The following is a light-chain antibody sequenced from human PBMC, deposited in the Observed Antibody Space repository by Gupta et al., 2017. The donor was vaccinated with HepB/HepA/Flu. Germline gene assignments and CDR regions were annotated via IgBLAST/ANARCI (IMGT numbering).Light chain of an antibody. Sequence: DIWITQSQSSRSASVGDRVTIACRASQDISSLLAWYQQKPGKAPNLLIYAESSLQSGVPSRISGRGSGTDFTLTISRLQPEDLANYYCQQTSSFPLTFGEGTKVEIK. CDR1: QDISSL. J-gene: IGKJ4*01. CDR2: AES. CDR3: QQTSSFPLT. V-gene: IGKV1-12*01.